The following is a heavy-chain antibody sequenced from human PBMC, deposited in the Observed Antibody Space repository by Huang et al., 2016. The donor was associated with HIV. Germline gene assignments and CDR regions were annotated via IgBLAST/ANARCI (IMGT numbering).Heavy chain of an antibody. J-gene: IGHJ4*02. CDR3: AREAWASGVAHYFDY. CDR2: IDPTKGAI. D-gene: IGHD3-10*01. V-gene: IGHV1-2*02. Sequence: QVQLVQSGAEVKRPGASVKVSCKASGYSFTGHCIHWVRQAPGQGLEGMGGIDPTKGAINWASRFEGRVARTRDKSIGTASMEVSGLRSDDTAVFFCAREAWASGVAHYFDYWGPGTLVTVSS. CDR1: GYSFTGHC.